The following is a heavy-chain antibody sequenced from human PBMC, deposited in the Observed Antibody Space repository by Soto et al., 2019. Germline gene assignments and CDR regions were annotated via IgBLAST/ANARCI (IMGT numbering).Heavy chain of an antibody. CDR1: GFIFADNA. CDR3: AKDMFNSSSAATFDY. V-gene: IGHV3-9*01. Sequence: EVQLVESGGSLAQPGRSLRLSCAASGFIFADNAMHWVRQAPGKGLEWVSGISWQSGSIRYADSVKGRFTISRDNAKNSLSLQMNSLSVEDTALYYCAKDMFNSSSAATFDYWGQGILVTVSS. CDR2: ISWQSGSI. D-gene: IGHD6-6*01. J-gene: IGHJ4*02.